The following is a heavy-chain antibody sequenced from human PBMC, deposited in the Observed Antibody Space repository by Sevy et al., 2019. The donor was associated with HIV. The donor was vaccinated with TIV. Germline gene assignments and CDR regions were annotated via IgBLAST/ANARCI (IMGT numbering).Heavy chain of an antibody. CDR2: IYTSGST. CDR1: GGSISSGSYY. CDR3: AREIIMITFGGVSGAFDI. V-gene: IGHV4-61*02. Sequence: SETLSLTCTVSGGSISSGSYYWSWIRQPAGKGLEWIGRIYTSGSTNYNPSLKSRVTISVDTSKNQFSLKLSSVTAADTAVYYCAREIIMITFGGVSGAFDIWGQGTMVTVSS. D-gene: IGHD3-16*01. J-gene: IGHJ3*02.